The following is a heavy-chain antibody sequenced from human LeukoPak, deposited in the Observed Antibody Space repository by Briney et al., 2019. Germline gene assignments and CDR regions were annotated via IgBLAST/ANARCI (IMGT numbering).Heavy chain of an antibody. J-gene: IGHJ6*02. V-gene: IGHV3-21*01. CDR1: GFTFSSYS. Sequence: GGSLRLSCAASGFTFSSYSMTWVRQAPGKGLEWVSSISSSSSYIYYADSVKGRFTISRDNAKNSLYLQMNSLRAEDTAVYYCARAWGFDSSSWYGDYYYYGMDVWGQGTTVTVSS. D-gene: IGHD6-13*01. CDR2: ISSSSSYI. CDR3: ARAWGFDSSSWYGDYYYYGMDV.